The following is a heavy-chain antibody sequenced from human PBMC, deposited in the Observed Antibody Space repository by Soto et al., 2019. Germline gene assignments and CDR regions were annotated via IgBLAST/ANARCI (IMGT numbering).Heavy chain of an antibody. CDR2: ISGGGSNT. D-gene: IGHD6-6*01. CDR3: AKDSNKYSSSLRGRYFDY. V-gene: IGHV3-23*01. J-gene: IGHJ4*02. Sequence: GSLRLSCAASGFPFSSYVMSWVRQAPGKGLDWVSGISGGGSNTFYADSVKGRFTISRDNSKNTLLLQMNSLGAEDTAVYYCAKDSNKYSSSLRGRYFDYWGQGIGVTVSS. CDR1: GFPFSSYV.